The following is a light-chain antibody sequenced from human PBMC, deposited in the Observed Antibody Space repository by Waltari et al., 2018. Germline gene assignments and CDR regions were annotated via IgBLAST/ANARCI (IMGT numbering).Light chain of an antibody. V-gene: IGKV4-1*01. Sequence: DIVMTQSPDSLAVSLGDRATINCQSSQTILNSSTNRKYLAWYQQKAGQPPKLLINWASARQFGVPDRFSGSGSETDFTLTISSLQAEDVAVYYCQQYYTSPLTFGQGTKVEIK. CDR3: QQYYTSPLT. CDR2: WAS. J-gene: IGKJ1*01. CDR1: QTILNSSTNRKY.